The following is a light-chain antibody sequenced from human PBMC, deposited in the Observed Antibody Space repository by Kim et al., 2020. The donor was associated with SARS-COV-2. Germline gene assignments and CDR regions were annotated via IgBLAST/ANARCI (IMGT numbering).Light chain of an antibody. CDR1: SSDVGGYNY. Sequence: QACPISCTGTSSDVGGYNYVSWHQQHPGKAPKLMIYDVSNRPSGVSNRFSGSKSGNTASLTISGLQAEDEADYYCSSYTGSSTLGVFGGGTQLTVL. J-gene: IGLJ2*01. CDR3: SSYTGSSTLGV. CDR2: DVS. V-gene: IGLV2-14*03.